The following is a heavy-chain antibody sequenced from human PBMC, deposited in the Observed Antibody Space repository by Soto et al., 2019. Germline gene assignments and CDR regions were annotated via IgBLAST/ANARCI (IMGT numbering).Heavy chain of an antibody. J-gene: IGHJ4*02. CDR3: AKWGKLLGYCSSTSCYWEDY. CDR1: GFTFSSYA. Sequence: PVGSLRLSCAASGFTFSSYAMSWVRQAPGKGLEWVSAISGSGGSTYYADSVKGRFTISRDNSKNTLYLQMNSLRAEDTAVYYCAKWGKLLGYCSSTSCYWEDYWGQGTLVTVSS. D-gene: IGHD2-2*01. CDR2: ISGSGGST. V-gene: IGHV3-23*01.